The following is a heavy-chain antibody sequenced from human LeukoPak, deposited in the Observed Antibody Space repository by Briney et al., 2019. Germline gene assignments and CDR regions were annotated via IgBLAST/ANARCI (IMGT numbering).Heavy chain of an antibody. CDR3: TRYRDYVWGSPNDAFDI. CDR2: IRSKAYGGTT. J-gene: IGHJ3*02. D-gene: IGHD3-16*01. CDR1: GFTFGDYA. V-gene: IGHV3-49*03. Sequence: GGSLRLSCTASGFTFGDYAMSWFRQAPGKGLEWVGFIRSKAYGGTTEYAASVKGRFTISRDDSKSIAYLQMNSLKTEDTAVYYCTRYRDYVWGSPNDAFDIWGQGTMVTVSS.